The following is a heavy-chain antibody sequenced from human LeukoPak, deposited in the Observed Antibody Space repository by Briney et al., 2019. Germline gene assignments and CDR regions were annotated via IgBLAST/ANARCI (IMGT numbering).Heavy chain of an antibody. CDR3: ARESSIPAAGTVGNWFDP. J-gene: IGHJ5*02. Sequence: EASVTVSCKASGYTFTGHYIHWVRQAPGQGLEWMGWINPNSGGTNYAQKFQGRVTMTRDTSISTAYMDLSGLTSDDTAVYYCARESSIPAAGTVGNWFDPWGQGTLVTVSS. V-gene: IGHV1-2*02. CDR1: GYTFTGHY. D-gene: IGHD6-13*01. CDR2: INPNSGGT.